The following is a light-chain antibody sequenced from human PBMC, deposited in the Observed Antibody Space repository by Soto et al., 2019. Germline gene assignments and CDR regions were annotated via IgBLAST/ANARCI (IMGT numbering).Light chain of an antibody. J-gene: IGKJ1*01. Sequence: DIQLTQSPSFLSASVGDRVTITCRASQSISSYLNWYQQKPGKAPKLLIYAASSLQSGVPSRFSGSGSGTDFTLTISSLQPEDFATYYCQQSYSTPCTFGQGTKVDIK. CDR1: QSISSY. CDR3: QQSYSTPCT. V-gene: IGKV1-39*01. CDR2: AAS.